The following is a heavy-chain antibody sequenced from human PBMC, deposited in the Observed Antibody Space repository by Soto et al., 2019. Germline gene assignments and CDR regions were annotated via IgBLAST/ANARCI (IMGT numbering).Heavy chain of an antibody. CDR3: ALRLGDPGRLYFDY. D-gene: IGHD3-16*01. J-gene: IGHJ4*02. CDR2: IYYSGST. V-gene: IGHV4-31*03. CDR1: GGSISSGGYY. Sequence: SETLSLTCTVSGGSISSGGYYWSWIRQHPGKGLEWIGYIYYSGSTYYNPSLKSRVTISVDTFKNQFSLKLSSVTAADTAVYYCALRLGDPGRLYFDYWGQGTLVTVSS.